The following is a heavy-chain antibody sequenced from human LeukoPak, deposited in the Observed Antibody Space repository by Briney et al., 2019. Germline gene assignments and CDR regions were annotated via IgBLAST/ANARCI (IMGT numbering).Heavy chain of an antibody. J-gene: IGHJ4*02. CDR2: TNRDGSGT. D-gene: IGHD5-18*01. CDR1: GFTFRSYW. Sequence: GGSLRLSCAASGFTFRSYWMNWVRQAPGKGLVWVSRTNRDGSGTSYADSVKRRFTIYGDNTRNTVYLHMNSLRAEDTAVYYCATDLDTAMQYWGQGTLVTVSS. CDR3: ATDLDTAMQY. V-gene: IGHV3-74*01.